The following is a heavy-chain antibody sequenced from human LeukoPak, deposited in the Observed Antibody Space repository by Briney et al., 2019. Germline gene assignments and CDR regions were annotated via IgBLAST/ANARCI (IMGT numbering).Heavy chain of an antibody. CDR1: GGSISSYY. Sequence: SETLPLTCTVSGGSISSYYWSWTRQPPGKGLEWIGYIHYSGTTNYNPSLKSRATISVDTSKNQFSLKLSSVTAADTAVYFCARVSWFPGTSYYYMDVWGKGTTVTVSS. J-gene: IGHJ6*03. V-gene: IGHV4-59*01. CDR3: ARVSWFPGTSYYYMDV. D-gene: IGHD1-1*01. CDR2: IHYSGTT.